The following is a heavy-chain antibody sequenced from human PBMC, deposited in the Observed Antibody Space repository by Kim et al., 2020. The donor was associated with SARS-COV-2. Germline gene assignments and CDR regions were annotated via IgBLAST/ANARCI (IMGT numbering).Heavy chain of an antibody. CDR2: ISYDGSNK. J-gene: IGHJ6*02. CDR1: GFTFSSYA. V-gene: IGHV3-30*04. CDR3: ARDDDVENYGMDV. D-gene: IGHD3-10*02. Sequence: GGSLRLSCAASGFTFSSYAMHWVRQAPGKGLEWVAVISYDGSNKYYADSVKGRFTISRDNSKNTLYLQMNSLRAEDTAVYYFARDDDVENYGMDVWGQGT.